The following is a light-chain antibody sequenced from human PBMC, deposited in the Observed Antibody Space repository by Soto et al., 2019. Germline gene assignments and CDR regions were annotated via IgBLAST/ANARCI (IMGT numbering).Light chain of an antibody. CDR2: AAS. V-gene: IGKV1-9*01. Sequence: DIQLTQSPSFLSASVGDRVTITCRASQGISSYLAWYQQKPGKAPKLLIYAASTLQSGVPSRFSGSAAGTEFTLTISSLQPEDFATYYCQQLNSYPLTFGVGTKVEIK. J-gene: IGKJ4*01. CDR3: QQLNSYPLT. CDR1: QGISSY.